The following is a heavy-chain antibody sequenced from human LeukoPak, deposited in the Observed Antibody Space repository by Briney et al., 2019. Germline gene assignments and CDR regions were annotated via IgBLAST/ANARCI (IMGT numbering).Heavy chain of an antibody. CDR1: GFTFSSYE. CDR3: AKDRNVRVSSGQYYYYYMDV. Sequence: GGSLRLSCAASGFTFSSYEMNWARQAPGKGLEWVSLITWDGGSAYYADSVKGRFTISRDNTKNSLFLQMNSLRAEDTALYYCAKDRNVRVSSGQYYYYYMDVWGKGTTVTVSS. D-gene: IGHD5-12*01. V-gene: IGHV3-43D*03. CDR2: ITWDGGSA. J-gene: IGHJ6*03.